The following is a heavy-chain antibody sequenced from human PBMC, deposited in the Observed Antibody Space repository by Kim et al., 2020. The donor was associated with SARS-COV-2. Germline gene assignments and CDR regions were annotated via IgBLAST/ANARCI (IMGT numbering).Heavy chain of an antibody. J-gene: IGHJ6*02. CDR3: ARDRKFAHEMQYFDWFQELYYYYYGMDV. D-gene: IGHD3-9*01. Sequence: GGSLRLSCAASGFTFSSYSMNWVRQAPGKGLEWVSSISSSSSYIYYADSVKGRFTISRDNAKNSLYLQMNSLRAEDTAVYYCARDRKFAHEMQYFDWFQELYYYYYGMDVWGQGTTVTVSS. CDR2: ISSSSSYI. V-gene: IGHV3-21*01. CDR1: GFTFSSYS.